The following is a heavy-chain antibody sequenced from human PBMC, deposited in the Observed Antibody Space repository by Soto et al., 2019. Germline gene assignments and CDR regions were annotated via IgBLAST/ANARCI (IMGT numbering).Heavy chain of an antibody. Sequence: QVQLVESEGGVVQPGRSLRLSCTASGFTFSNYGMHWVRQAPGKGLEWVTVISYDGNVAYYADSVKGRFTRSRDNSKNTLYLQMNSLRTEDTAVYYCAKEGPITNWYFDYWGQGTLVTVSS. CDR2: ISYDGNVA. V-gene: IGHV3-30*18. CDR3: AKEGPITNWYFDY. J-gene: IGHJ4*02. D-gene: IGHD1-1*01. CDR1: GFTFSNYG.